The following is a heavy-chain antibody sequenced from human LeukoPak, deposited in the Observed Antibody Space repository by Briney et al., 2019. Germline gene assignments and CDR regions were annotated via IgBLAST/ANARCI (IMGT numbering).Heavy chain of an antibody. CDR3: ARVLYDSSGYYSRFDAFDI. Sequence: PSETLSLTCTVSGGSISSGSYYWSWIRQPAGKGLEWIGRIYTSGSTNYNPSLKSRVTISVDTSKNQFSLKLSSVTAADTAVYYCARVLYDSSGYYSRFDAFDIWGQGTMVTVSS. CDR1: GGSISSGSYY. J-gene: IGHJ3*02. V-gene: IGHV4-61*02. CDR2: IYTSGST. D-gene: IGHD3-22*01.